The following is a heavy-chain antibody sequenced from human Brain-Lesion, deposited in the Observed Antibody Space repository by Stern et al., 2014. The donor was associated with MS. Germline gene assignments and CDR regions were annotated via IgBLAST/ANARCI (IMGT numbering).Heavy chain of an antibody. Sequence: QTQLVQSGAEVKKPGASVKVSCKTSGYIFTGYYIHWVRQAPGQGLEWMAWINPNTGCPKYAQKFQGRVTMSRDTSISTAYVELSSLTSDDTAVYYCARDQRGITIFGVVTDYYYLGMDVWGQGTTVTVSS. V-gene: IGHV1-2*02. CDR2: INPNTGCP. CDR1: GYIFTGYY. D-gene: IGHD3-3*01. J-gene: IGHJ6*02. CDR3: ARDQRGITIFGVVTDYYYLGMDV.